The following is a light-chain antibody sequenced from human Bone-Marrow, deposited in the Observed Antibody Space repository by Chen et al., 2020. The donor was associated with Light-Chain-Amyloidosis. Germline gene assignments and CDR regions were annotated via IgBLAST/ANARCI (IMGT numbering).Light chain of an antibody. V-gene: IGKV3-20*01. CDR1: QTLSSNY. CDR3: QQYGTSPLT. Sequence: EIVFTQSPGTLSLSPGEGANLSCRSSQTLSSNYLTWYQQKFDQAPRLLIYGSTSRATGIPDRFTGSGSGTDFTLTINRLEPEDFAMYYCQQYGTSPLTFGGGTKVEIK. CDR2: GST. J-gene: IGKJ4*01.